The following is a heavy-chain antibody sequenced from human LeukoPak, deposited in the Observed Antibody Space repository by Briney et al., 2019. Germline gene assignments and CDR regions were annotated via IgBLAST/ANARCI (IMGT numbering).Heavy chain of an antibody. D-gene: IGHD5-18*01. CDR1: GFTFSNYN. J-gene: IGHJ4*02. V-gene: IGHV3-21*01. CDR2: ISSSSSHI. CDR3: ARGGGYTYGLPLDY. Sequence: GGSLRLSCAASGFTFSNYNMNWVRQAPGKGLEWVSSISSSSSHIFYADSVKGRFTISRDNAKNSLNLQMNSLRAEDTAVYYRARGGGYTYGLPLDYWGQGTLVTVSS.